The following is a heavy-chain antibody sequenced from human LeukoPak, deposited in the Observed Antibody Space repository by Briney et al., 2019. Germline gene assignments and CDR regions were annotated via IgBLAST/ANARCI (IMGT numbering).Heavy chain of an antibody. D-gene: IGHD3-10*01. CDR2: ISGSGGST. CDR1: GFTFSSYA. Sequence: GGSLRLSCAASGFTFSSYAMSWVRQAPGKGLEWVSAISGSGGSTYYADSVKGRFTISRDNSKNTLYLQMNSLRAEDTAVYYCAKEEGDVLLWFGDLSYYGMDVWGQGTTVTVSS. CDR3: AKEEGDVLLWFGDLSYYGMDV. J-gene: IGHJ6*02. V-gene: IGHV3-23*01.